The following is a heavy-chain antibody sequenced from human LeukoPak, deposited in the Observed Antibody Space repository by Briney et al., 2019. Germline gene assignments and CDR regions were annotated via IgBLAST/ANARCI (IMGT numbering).Heavy chain of an antibody. Sequence: PGGSLRLSCAASGFTFSSYSMNWVRQAPGKGLEWVSSISSSSSYIYYADSVKGRFTISRDNAKNSLYLQMNSLRAEDTAVYYCARDWGIVATTFDYWGQGTLVTVSS. D-gene: IGHD5-12*01. J-gene: IGHJ4*02. V-gene: IGHV3-21*01. CDR1: GFTFSSYS. CDR2: ISSSSSYI. CDR3: ARDWGIVATTFDY.